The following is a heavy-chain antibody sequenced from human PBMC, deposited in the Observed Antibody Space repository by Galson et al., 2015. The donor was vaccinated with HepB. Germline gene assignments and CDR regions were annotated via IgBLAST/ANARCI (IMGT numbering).Heavy chain of an antibody. CDR3: VKAGRLVGARNAFDI. CDR1: GFTFSSYA. CDR2: ISSNGGST. J-gene: IGHJ3*02. D-gene: IGHD1-26*01. V-gene: IGHV3-64D*06. Sequence: SLRLSCAASGFTFSSYAMHWVRQAPGKGLEYVSAISSNGGSTYYADSVKGRFTISRDNSKNTLYLQMSSLRAEDTAVYYCVKAGRLVGARNAFDIWGQGTMVTVSS.